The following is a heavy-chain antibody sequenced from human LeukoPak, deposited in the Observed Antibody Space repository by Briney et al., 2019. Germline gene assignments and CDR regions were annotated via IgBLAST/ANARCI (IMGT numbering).Heavy chain of an antibody. D-gene: IGHD3-22*01. J-gene: IGHJ4*02. CDR2: IKKDGSEK. CDR3: ARGEYYYDSSGSFVFDY. CDR1: GFTFSSYA. Sequence: PGGSLRLSCAASGFTFSSYAMSWVRQAPGKGLEWVANIKKDGSEKYYVDSVKGRFTISRDNAKNSLYLQMNSLGAEDTAVYYCARGEYYYDSSGSFVFDYWGQGTLVTVSS. V-gene: IGHV3-7*01.